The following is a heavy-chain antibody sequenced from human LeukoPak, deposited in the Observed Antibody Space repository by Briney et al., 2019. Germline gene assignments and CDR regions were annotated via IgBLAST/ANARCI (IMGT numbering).Heavy chain of an antibody. D-gene: IGHD3-22*01. CDR1: GFTFSDYY. Sequence: PGGSLRLSCAASGFTFSDYYMSWIRQAPGKGLDWISYITTDNTVYYADSVKGRFTISRDNAKNSLYLQMNSLRAEDTAVYYCAKDQDYYDSSGYYYSGDYWGQGTLVTVSS. J-gene: IGHJ4*02. CDR2: ITTDNTV. CDR3: AKDQDYYDSSGYYYSGDY. V-gene: IGHV3-11*04.